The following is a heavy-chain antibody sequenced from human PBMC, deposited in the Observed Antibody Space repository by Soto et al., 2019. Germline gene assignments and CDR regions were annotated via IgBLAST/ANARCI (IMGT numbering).Heavy chain of an antibody. J-gene: IGHJ6*03. CDR1: GFTFTSSA. CDR3: AADGGGVDWYDILTGYPGSYYYYSMDV. V-gene: IGHV1-58*02. D-gene: IGHD3-9*01. CDR2: IVVASGNT. Sequence: QMQLVQSGPEVKKPGTSVKVSCKASGFTFTSSAMQWVRQARGQRLEWIGWIVVASGNTNYAQKFQERVTITRDMSTSTACMELSSLRSEDTAVYYCAADGGGVDWYDILTGYPGSYYYYSMDVWGKGTTVTVSS.